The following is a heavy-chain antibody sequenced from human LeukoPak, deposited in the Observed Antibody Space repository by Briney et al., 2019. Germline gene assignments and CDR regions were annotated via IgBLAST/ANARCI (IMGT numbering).Heavy chain of an antibody. Sequence: GGSLRLSCAASGFTFDDYAMPWVRQAPGKGLEWVSGISWNSGSIGYADSVKGRFTISRDNAKNSLYLQMNSLRAEDTALYYCAKGESLLHYFDYWGQGTLVTVSS. CDR3: AKGESLLHYFDY. CDR1: GFTFDDYA. J-gene: IGHJ4*02. CDR2: ISWNSGSI. V-gene: IGHV3-9*01. D-gene: IGHD3-16*02.